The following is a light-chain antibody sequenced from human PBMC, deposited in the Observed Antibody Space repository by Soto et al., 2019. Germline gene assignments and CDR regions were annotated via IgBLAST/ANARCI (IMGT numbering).Light chain of an antibody. CDR3: QHYNSYSEA. CDR1: KTSSTV. CDR2: EAS. V-gene: IGKV1-5*01. J-gene: IGKJ1*01. Sequence: SETIEPRCILTATIGHIVPIKSRASKTSSTVLAWYQHKPGEAPKLLIAEASSLESGVPSRFSGSGSGTEFTLTISSLQPEDFATYYCQHYNSYSEALGQGTKVDI.